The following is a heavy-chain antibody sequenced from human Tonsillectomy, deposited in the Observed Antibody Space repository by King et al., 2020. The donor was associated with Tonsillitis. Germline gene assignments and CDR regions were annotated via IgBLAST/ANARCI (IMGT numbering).Heavy chain of an antibody. CDR1: GXXFSXYA. CDR3: ARDXXXYDXPXEYFXH. Sequence: QLVQSGAEVKKPGSSVKVSCKASGXXFSXYAISWVRQAPGQGLEWMGGIIPIFGTANYAQKFQGRVTITADESTSTAYMELSSLRSEDTAVYYCARDXXXYDXPXEYFXHWGXXTLVTV. J-gene: IGHJ1*01. V-gene: IGHV1-69*01. D-gene: IGHD5-12*01. CDR2: IIPIFGTA.